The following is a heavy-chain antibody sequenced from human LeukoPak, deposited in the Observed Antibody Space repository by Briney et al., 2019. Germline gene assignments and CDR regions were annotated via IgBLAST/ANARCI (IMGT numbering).Heavy chain of an antibody. J-gene: IGHJ4*02. V-gene: IGHV3-9*01. CDR1: GFTFDDYA. Sequence: PGGSLRLSCAASGFTFDDYAMHWVRQAPGKGLEWVSGISWNSGSMGYADSVKGRFTISRDNAKNSLYLQMNSLRAEDTALYYCAKGLGGSGSYYYFDYWGQGPWSPSPQ. D-gene: IGHD1-26*01. CDR3: AKGLGGSGSYYYFDY. CDR2: ISWNSGSM.